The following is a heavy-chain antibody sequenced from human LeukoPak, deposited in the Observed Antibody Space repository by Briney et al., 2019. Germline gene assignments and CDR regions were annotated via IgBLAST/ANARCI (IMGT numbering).Heavy chain of an antibody. CDR2: ITAGGDST. CDR1: GFTFSGYA. V-gene: IGHV3-23*01. J-gene: IGHJ4*02. Sequence: TGGSLRLSCAASGFTFSGYAMSWVRLAPGEGLEWVSAITAGGDSTYYAESVKGRFTISRDNLKNMVFLQMSTLRAEDTAIYYCAKSHASIWNVYDYWGQGTLVTVSS. D-gene: IGHD6-13*01. CDR3: AKSHASIWNVYDY.